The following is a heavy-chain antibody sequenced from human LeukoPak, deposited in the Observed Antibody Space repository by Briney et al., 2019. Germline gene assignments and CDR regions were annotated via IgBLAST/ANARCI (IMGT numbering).Heavy chain of an antibody. CDR2: IYPDDSDA. D-gene: IGHD3-10*01. J-gene: IGHJ6*02. Sequence: GESLKVSCKGSGYNFGTRWVAWVRQMPGKGLEWMGIIYPDDSDARYSPSFQGQVTISADKSINTAYLQWSSLKASDTAIYFCARGAYGSGSYYNYYGMDVWGQGTTVTVSS. CDR1: GYNFGTRW. CDR3: ARGAYGSGSYYNYYGMDV. V-gene: IGHV5-51*01.